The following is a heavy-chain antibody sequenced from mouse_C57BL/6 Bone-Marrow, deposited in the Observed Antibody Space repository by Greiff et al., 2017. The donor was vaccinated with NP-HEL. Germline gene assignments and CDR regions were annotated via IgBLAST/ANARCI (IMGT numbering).Heavy chain of an antibody. Sequence: EVKVEESEGGLVQPGSSMKLSCTASGFTFSDYYMAWVRQVPEKGLEWVANINYDGSSTYYLDSLKSRFIISRDNAKNILYLQMSSLKSEDTATYYCARDGYYNPWYFDVWGTGTTVTVSS. J-gene: IGHJ1*03. V-gene: IGHV5-16*01. CDR3: ARDGYYNPWYFDV. CDR1: GFTFSDYY. D-gene: IGHD2-3*01. CDR2: INYDGSST.